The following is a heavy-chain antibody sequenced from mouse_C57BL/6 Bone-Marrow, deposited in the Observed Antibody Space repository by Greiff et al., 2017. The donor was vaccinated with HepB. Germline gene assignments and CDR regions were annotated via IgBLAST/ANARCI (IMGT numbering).Heavy chain of an antibody. Sequence: VQLQQSGAELVRPGASVKLSCTASGFNIKDDYMHWVKRRPEQGLEWIGWIDPENGDTEYASKFQGKATITADTSSNTAYLQLSSLTSEDTAVYYCTSYYYGSSYVGRYFDYWGQGTTLTVSS. V-gene: IGHV14-4*01. CDR3: TSYYYGSSYVGRYFDY. J-gene: IGHJ2*01. CDR2: IDPENGDT. D-gene: IGHD1-1*01. CDR1: GFNIKDDY.